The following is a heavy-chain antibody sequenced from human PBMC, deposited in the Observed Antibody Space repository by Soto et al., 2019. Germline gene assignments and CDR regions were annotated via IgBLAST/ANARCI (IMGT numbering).Heavy chain of an antibody. CDR2: IYDSGTT. J-gene: IGHJ3*02. D-gene: IGHD2-21*02. Sequence: QVQLQESGPGLEKASETLSLTCTVSGGSMSGYYWSWIRQPPGKGLEWIGFIYDSGTTNYNPSLKSRGTISIDTSKNQFSLKPTSVTAADTAVYYCARVSHIVVVPAVRGAFDIWGQGTMITVPS. V-gene: IGHV4-59*01. CDR1: GGSMSGYY. CDR3: ARVSHIVVVPAVRGAFDI.